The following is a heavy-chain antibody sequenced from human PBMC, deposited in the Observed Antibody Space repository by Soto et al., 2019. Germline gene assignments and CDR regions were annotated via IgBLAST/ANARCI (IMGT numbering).Heavy chain of an antibody. CDR3: ARAYSSSWRYYYYGMDV. CDR2: IYYSGST. D-gene: IGHD6-13*01. Sequence: SETLSLTCTVSGASISSYYWSWIRQPPGKGLEWIGYIYYSGSTNYNPSLKSRVTISVDTSKNQFSLKLSSVTAADTAVYYCARAYSSSWRYYYYGMDVWGQGTTVT. CDR1: GASISSYY. J-gene: IGHJ6*02. V-gene: IGHV4-59*01.